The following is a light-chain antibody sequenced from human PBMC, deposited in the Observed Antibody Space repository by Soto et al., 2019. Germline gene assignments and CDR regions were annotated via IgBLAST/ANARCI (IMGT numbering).Light chain of an antibody. CDR3: SSYTDSSNYV. CDR2: QVT. CDR1: SSDLAIYNY. J-gene: IGLJ1*01. Sequence: QSVLTQPASVSGSPGQSITIPCTGTSSDLAIYNYVSWYQQQPGKAPKLMIYQVTNRPSGVSNRFSGSRSGNTASLTISGLQAEDEADYYCSSYTDSSNYVFGTGTKV. V-gene: IGLV2-14*01.